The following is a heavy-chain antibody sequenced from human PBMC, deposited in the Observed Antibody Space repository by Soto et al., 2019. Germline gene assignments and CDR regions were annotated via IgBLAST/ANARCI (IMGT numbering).Heavy chain of an antibody. Sequence: GGSLRLSCDASGFRFSDFFMDWVRQTPGKGLEWVGRSRNEANSYTTDYAASVKGRFTISRHDSQNSLILQMNSLKIEDTAIYYCALNYYGLAVLGHGTTVTVSS. CDR3: ALNYYGLAV. J-gene: IGHJ6*02. CDR2: SRNEANSYTT. V-gene: IGHV3-72*01. CDR1: GFRFSDFF.